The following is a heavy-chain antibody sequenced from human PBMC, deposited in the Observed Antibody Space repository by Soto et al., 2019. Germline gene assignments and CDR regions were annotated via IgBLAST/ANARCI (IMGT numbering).Heavy chain of an antibody. CDR1: GFTFSSYA. V-gene: IGHV3-30-3*01. Sequence: QVQLVESGGGVVQPGRSLRLSCAASGFTFSSYAMHWVRQAPGKGLEWVAVISYDGSNKYYADSVKGRFTISRDNSKNTLYLQMNSLRAEDTAVYYCASFGDPMVPLIDDWGQGTLVTVSS. J-gene: IGHJ4*02. D-gene: IGHD4-17*01. CDR3: ASFGDPMVPLIDD. CDR2: ISYDGSNK.